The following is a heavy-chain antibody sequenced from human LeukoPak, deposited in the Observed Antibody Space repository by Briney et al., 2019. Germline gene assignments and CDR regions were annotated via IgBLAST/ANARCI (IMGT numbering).Heavy chain of an antibody. CDR3: ARGPIQQWLYNGMDV. Sequence: GQSLSLSCTPSEFTFANHAMSWVRQPPGRGLEWEGLIRRRAYGGTTEYAPAVKGRFLISRDDSKSIAYLHMNSLKTEDTAVYYCARGPIQQWLYNGMDVWGQGTTVRVSS. V-gene: IGHV3-49*04. D-gene: IGHD5-18*01. CDR1: EFTFANHA. CDR2: IRRRAYGGTT. J-gene: IGHJ6*02.